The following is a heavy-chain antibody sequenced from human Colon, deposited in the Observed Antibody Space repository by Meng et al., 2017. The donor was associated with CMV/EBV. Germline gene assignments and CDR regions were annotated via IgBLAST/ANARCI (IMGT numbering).Heavy chain of an antibody. Sequence: LESGGGLGQPGGSLCLVFTGYGFSFSNYVISWVRRDRGKGWEWVSFSSCSAHDTGYEDSVKSRLTISRDNSKNTLYLQMSRLRGDETAVYYCAKGLHKWNYLFDYSGQGTLVTVSS. CDR2: SSCSAHDT. V-gene: IGHV3-23*02. CDR1: GFSFSNYV. CDR3: AKGLHKWNYLFDY. J-gene: IGHJ4*02. D-gene: IGHD1-7*01.